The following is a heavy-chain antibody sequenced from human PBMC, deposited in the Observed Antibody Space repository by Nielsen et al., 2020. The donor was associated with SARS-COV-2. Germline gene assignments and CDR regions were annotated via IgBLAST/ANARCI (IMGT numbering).Heavy chain of an antibody. V-gene: IGHV4-59*01. CDR2: ISYPGST. J-gene: IGHJ5*02. D-gene: IGHD5-12*01. CDR3: AHQSYPDNDRYTDL. Sequence: SETLSLTCSVSGGAISSYYWSWIRQPPGKGLEWIAYISYPGSTEYNPSLQRRLRISVDTSKNQFSLKLTSVTAADTAVYYCAHQSYPDNDRYTDLWGQGTLVTVSS. CDR1: GGAISSYY.